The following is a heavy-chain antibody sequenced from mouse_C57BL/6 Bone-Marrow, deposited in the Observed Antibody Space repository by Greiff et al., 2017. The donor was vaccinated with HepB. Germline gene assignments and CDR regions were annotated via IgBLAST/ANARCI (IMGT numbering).Heavy chain of an antibody. CDR1: GYTFTSYW. Sequence: QVQLQQPGAELVMPGASVKLSCKASGYTFTSYWMHWVKQRPGQGLEWIGEIDPSDSYTNYNQKFKGKSTLTVDKSSSTAYMQLSSLTSEDSAVYYCARSEGNWDWYFDVWGTGTTVTVSS. D-gene: IGHD4-1*01. J-gene: IGHJ1*03. CDR2: IDPSDSYT. CDR3: ARSEGNWDWYFDV. V-gene: IGHV1-69*01.